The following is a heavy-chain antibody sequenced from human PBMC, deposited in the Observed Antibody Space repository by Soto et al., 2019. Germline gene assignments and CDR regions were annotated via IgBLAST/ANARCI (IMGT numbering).Heavy chain of an antibody. CDR2: INPSGSST. CDR1: GYTFTSYY. V-gene: IGHV1-46*01. CDR3: ARDGGYCSSGSCDMDSFHP. Sequence: ASVKVSCKASGYTFTSYYMHWVRQAPGQGLEWMGIINPSGSSTSYAQKFQGRVTMTRDTSTSTVYMELSSLRSEDTAVYYCARDGGYCSSGSCDMDSFHPWGQGTLLTVSS. J-gene: IGHJ5*02. D-gene: IGHD2-15*01.